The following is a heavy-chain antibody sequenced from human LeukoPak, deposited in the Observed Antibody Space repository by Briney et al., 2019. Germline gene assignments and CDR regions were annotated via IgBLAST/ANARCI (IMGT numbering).Heavy chain of an antibody. D-gene: IGHD3-10*01. Sequence: GGSLRLSCTASGFTFSSYAMSWVRQAPGKGLEWVSAISGSGGSTYYADSVKGRFTISRDNSKNTLYLQMNSLRAEDTAVYYCAKVRRITMVRGVGGAFDIWGQGTMVTVSS. CDR2: ISGSGGST. CDR1: GFTFSSYA. J-gene: IGHJ3*02. CDR3: AKVRRITMVRGVGGAFDI. V-gene: IGHV3-23*01.